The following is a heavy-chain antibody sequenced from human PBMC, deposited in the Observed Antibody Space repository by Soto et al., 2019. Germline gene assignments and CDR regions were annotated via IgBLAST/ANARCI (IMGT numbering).Heavy chain of an antibody. Sequence: ASVKVSCKASGYTFTSYAMHWVRQAPGQRLERMGWINAGNGNTKYSQKFQGRVTITRDTSASTAYMELSRLRSEDTAVYYCARDVVTMVRGVTRYYYYGMDVWGQGTTVTVSS. V-gene: IGHV1-3*01. CDR1: GYTFTSYA. CDR2: INAGNGNT. J-gene: IGHJ6*02. CDR3: ARDVVTMVRGVTRYYYYGMDV. D-gene: IGHD3-10*01.